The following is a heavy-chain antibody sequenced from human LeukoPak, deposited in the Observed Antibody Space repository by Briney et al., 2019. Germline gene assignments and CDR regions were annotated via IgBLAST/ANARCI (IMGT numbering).Heavy chain of an antibody. CDR3: ANSPSPYSSGWYPDAAFDI. J-gene: IGHJ3*02. CDR1: GFTFSSYG. V-gene: IGHV3-33*06. D-gene: IGHD6-19*01. CDR2: IWYDGSNK. Sequence: PGRSLRLSCAASGFTFSSYGMHWVRQAPGKGLEWVAVIWYDGSNKYYADSVKGRFTISRDNSKNTLYLQMNSLRAEDTAVYYCANSPSPYSSGWYPDAAFDIWGQGTMVTVSS.